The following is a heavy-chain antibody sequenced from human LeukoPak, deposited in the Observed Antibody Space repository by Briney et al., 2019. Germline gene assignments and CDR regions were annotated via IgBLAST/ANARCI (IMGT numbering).Heavy chain of an antibody. CDR3: ARDGMVRGVMD. V-gene: IGHV4-39*07. Sequence: SETLSLTCTVSGGSISSSSYYWGWIRQPPGKGLEWIGSIYYSGSTYYNPSLKSRVTISVDTSKNQFSLKLSSVTAADTAVYYCARDGMVRGVMDWGQGTLVTVSS. J-gene: IGHJ4*02. CDR1: GGSISSSSYY. D-gene: IGHD3-10*01. CDR2: IYYSGST.